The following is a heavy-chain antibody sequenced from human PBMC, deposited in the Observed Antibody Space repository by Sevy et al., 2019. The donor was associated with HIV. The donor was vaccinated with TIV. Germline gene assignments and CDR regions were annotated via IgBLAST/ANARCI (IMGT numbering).Heavy chain of an antibody. Sequence: GGSLRLSCAASGFTFSNAWMNWVRQAPGKGLEWVGGIKSKTDGGTTDYAAPVKGRFTISRDDSKNTLYLQMNSLKTEDTAVYYCTTDPHSSCWSWWGQGTLVTVSS. CDR1: GFTFSNAW. CDR2: IKSKTDGGTT. D-gene: IGHD6-19*01. V-gene: IGHV3-15*07. CDR3: TTDPHSSCWSW. J-gene: IGHJ4*02.